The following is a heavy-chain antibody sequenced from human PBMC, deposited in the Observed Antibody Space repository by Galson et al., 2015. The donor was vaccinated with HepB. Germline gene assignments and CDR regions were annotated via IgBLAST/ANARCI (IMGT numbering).Heavy chain of an antibody. D-gene: IGHD2-21*02. V-gene: IGHV3-30*18. Sequence: SLRLSCAASGFTFSSYGMHWVRQAPGKGLEWVAVISYDGSNKYYADSVKGRFTISRDNSKNTLYLQMNSLRAEDTAVYYCAKWGGGDCYSRCAFDIWGQGTMVTVSS. J-gene: IGHJ3*02. CDR3: AKWGGGDCYSRCAFDI. CDR1: GFTFSSYG. CDR2: ISYDGSNK.